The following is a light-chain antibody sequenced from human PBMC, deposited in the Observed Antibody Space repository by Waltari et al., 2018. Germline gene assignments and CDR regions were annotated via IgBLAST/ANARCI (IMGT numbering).Light chain of an antibody. J-gene: IGLJ2*01. CDR3: QVWDTGYHRVV. Sequence: SYVLTQPPSVSVAPGKTARITCGGNNISDKRVHWYQQRPGPAPVLVTYDDTDRPSGIPARLSGSNSGNTATLTISRVEAGDEADYFCQVWDTGYHRVVFGGGTKLTVL. CDR1: NISDKR. V-gene: IGLV3-21*03. CDR2: DDT.